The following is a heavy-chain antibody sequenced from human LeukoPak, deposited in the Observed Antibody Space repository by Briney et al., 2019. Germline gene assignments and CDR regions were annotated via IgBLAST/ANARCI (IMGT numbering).Heavy chain of an antibody. CDR2: ISYDGSNK. CDR1: GFTFSSYA. Sequence: GGSLRLSCAASGFTFSSYAMHWVRQAPGKGLEWVAVISYDGSNKYYADSVKGRFTIPRDNSKNTLYLQMNSLRAEDTAVYSCAKGLWDLLTYFDYWGQGTLVTVSS. CDR3: AKGLWDLLTYFDY. V-gene: IGHV3-30*04. D-gene: IGHD1-26*01. J-gene: IGHJ4*02.